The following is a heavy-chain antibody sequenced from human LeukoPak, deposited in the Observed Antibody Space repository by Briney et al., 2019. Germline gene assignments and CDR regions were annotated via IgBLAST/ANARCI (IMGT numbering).Heavy chain of an antibody. CDR3: ARRGLGENFDY. CDR1: GGSISSYY. V-gene: IGHV4-59*01. J-gene: IGHJ4*02. D-gene: IGHD3-10*01. CDR2: IYYSGST. Sequence: SETLSLTCTVSGGSISSYYWSWIRQPPRKGLEWIGYIYYSGSTNYNPSLKSRVTISVDTSKNQFSLKLSSVTAADTAVYYCARRGLGENFDYWGQGTLVTVSS.